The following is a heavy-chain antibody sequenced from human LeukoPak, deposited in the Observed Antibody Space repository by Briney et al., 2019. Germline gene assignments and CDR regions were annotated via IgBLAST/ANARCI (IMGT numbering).Heavy chain of an antibody. V-gene: IGHV4-34*01. CDR2: INHSGST. J-gene: IGHJ5*02. CDR1: GGSFSGYY. CDR3: ARGFDWLLLGVTIDP. D-gene: IGHD3-9*01. Sequence: PSETLSLTCAVYGGSFSGYYWSWIRQPPGKGLEWIGEINHSGSTNYNPSLKSRVTISVDTSKNQFSLKLSSVTAADTAVYYCARGFDWLLLGVTIDPWGQGTLVTVSS.